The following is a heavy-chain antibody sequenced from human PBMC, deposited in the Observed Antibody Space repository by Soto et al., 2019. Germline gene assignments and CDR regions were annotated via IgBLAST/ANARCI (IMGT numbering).Heavy chain of an antibody. CDR1: GFTFSSYG. Sequence: HPGGSLRLSCVVSGFTFSSYGMHWVRQAPGKGLEWVAVISYDGRKKYYADSVKGRFTISRDNSKNTLYLQMNNLRAEDTAVYYCAKDEVLVEVVARDYYGMDVWGQGTTVTVSS. CDR3: AKDEVLVEVVARDYYGMDV. V-gene: IGHV3-30*18. CDR2: ISYDGRKK. J-gene: IGHJ6*02. D-gene: IGHD2-15*01.